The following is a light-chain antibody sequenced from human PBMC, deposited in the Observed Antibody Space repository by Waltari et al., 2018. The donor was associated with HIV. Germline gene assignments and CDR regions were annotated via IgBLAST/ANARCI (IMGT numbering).Light chain of an antibody. V-gene: IGLV3-21*02. J-gene: IGLJ2*01. CDR1: KIGRKS. Sequence: SYVLTQPPSLSVAPGQTATTTCGVDKIGRKSVHWYQQKPGQAPILVIFDDDDRPSGIPDVFSGSNSGNTATLTITRVEAGHEADYYCQVWDMDADLPIFGGGTTLTVL. CDR2: DDD. CDR3: QVWDMDADLPI.